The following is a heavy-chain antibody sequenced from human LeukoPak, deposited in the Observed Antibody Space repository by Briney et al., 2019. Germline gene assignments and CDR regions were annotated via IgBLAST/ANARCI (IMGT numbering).Heavy chain of an antibody. CDR1: GFTFSSYS. Sequence: GGSLRLSCAASGFTFSSYSMNWVRQAPGKGLEWVSRITTDGSVTHYADSVKGRFTISRDNAKNTLYLQMNSLGAEDTAVYYCARSYDHWGQGTLVTVSS. CDR3: ARSYDH. V-gene: IGHV3-74*01. J-gene: IGHJ4*02. CDR2: ITTDGSVT. D-gene: IGHD3-10*01.